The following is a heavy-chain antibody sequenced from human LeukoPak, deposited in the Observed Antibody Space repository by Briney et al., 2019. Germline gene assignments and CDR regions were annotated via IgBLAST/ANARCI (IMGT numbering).Heavy chain of an antibody. Sequence: ASVKVSCKASGYTFTGYYMHWVRQAPGQGLEWMGWINPNSGGTNYAQKFQGRVTMTRNTSISTAYMELSSLRSEDTAVYYCARDGSLLNIGPHYWGQGTLVTVSS. CDR3: ARDGSLLNIGPHY. CDR2: INPNSGGT. D-gene: IGHD2/OR15-2a*01. V-gene: IGHV1-2*02. J-gene: IGHJ4*02. CDR1: GYTFTGYY.